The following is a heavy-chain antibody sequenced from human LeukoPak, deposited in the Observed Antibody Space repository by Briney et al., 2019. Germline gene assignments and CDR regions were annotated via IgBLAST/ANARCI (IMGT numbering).Heavy chain of an antibody. D-gene: IGHD5-18*01. J-gene: IGHJ4*02. V-gene: IGHV4-59*08. CDR3: ARPGETDTPMGNFAS. CDR2: IYYSGST. CDR1: GGSISTYY. Sequence: PSETLSLTCTVSGGSISTYYWSWIRQPPGKGLEWIGYIYYSGSTNYNPSLKSRVTISVDTSKNQFSLKLSSVTAADTAMYYCARPGETDTPMGNFASWGQGTLVTVSS.